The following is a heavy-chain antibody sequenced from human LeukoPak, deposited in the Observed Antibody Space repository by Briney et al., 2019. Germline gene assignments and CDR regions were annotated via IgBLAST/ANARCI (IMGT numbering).Heavy chain of an antibody. CDR1: GYTFTSYG. CDR3: ARDTRAPNYYGSGSPEYFQH. CDR2: ISAYNGNT. Sequence: GASVKVSCKASGYTFTSYGISWVRQAPGQGLEWMGWISAYNGNTNYAQKLQGRVTMTTDTSTSTAYMELRSLRSDDTAVSYCARDTRAPNYYGSGSPEYFQHWGQGTLVTVSS. J-gene: IGHJ1*01. D-gene: IGHD3-10*01. V-gene: IGHV1-18*01.